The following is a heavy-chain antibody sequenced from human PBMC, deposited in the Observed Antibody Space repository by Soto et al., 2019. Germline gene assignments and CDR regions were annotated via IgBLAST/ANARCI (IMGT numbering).Heavy chain of an antibody. Sequence: GVSQSLSCAASGLTFSSYWMSWVRQAPGKGLEWVANIKQDGSEKYYVDSVKGRFTLSRDNAKNSLQLQMSSLRDEDTAIYFCARVAYGNGWIFDYWGQGTLVTVSS. V-gene: IGHV3-7*01. CDR1: GLTFSSYW. J-gene: IGHJ4*01. CDR3: ARVAYGNGWIFDY. D-gene: IGHD6-19*01. CDR2: IKQDGSEK.